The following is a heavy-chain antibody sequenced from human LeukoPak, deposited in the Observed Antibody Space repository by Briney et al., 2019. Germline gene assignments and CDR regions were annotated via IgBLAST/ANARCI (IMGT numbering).Heavy chain of an antibody. CDR1: GYTLTELS. D-gene: IGHD3-16*02. CDR3: ARGILYDYVWGSYRWGDYFDY. CDR2: FDPEDGET. V-gene: IGHV1-24*01. Sequence: ASVKVSCRVSGYTLTELSMHWVRQAPGKGLEWMGGFDPEDGETIYAQKFQGRVTMTEDTSTDTAYMELRSLRSDDTAVYYCARGILYDYVWGSYRWGDYFDYWGQGTLVTVSS. J-gene: IGHJ4*02.